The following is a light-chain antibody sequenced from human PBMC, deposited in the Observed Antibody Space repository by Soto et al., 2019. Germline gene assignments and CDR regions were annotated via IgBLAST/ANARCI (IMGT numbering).Light chain of an antibody. J-gene: IGKJ5*01. CDR1: QSVSSN. CDR3: QQRNIWPPVT. Sequence: EIVMTQSPATLSVSPGERSTLSFSASQSVSSNLAWYQQKPGQAPRLLIYGASSRATGIPDRFSGSGSGTDFTLTISRLEPEDFAVYYCQQRNIWPPVTFGQGTRLEIK. V-gene: IGKV3D-15*01. CDR2: GAS.